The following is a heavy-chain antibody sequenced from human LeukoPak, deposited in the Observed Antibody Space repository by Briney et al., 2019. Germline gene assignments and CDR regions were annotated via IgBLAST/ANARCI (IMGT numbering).Heavy chain of an antibody. J-gene: IGHJ4*02. CDR2: INPNSGGT. Sequence: ASVKVSCKASGYTFTGYYMHWVRQAPGQGLEWMGWINPNSGGTNYAQKFQGRVTMTRDTSISAAYMELSRLRSDDTAVYYCARVGGVGYYGSGSTDYWGQGTLVTVSS. V-gene: IGHV1-2*02. CDR1: GYTFTGYY. D-gene: IGHD3-10*01. CDR3: ARVGGVGYYGSGSTDY.